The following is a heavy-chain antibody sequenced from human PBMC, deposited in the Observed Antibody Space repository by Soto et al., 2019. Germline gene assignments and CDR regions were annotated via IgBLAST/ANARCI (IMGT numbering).Heavy chain of an antibody. Sequence: PSQGHSDLGSLYPGSVPVYFRSCILQPPGKGLEWIGEINHSGSTNYNPSLKRRVTISVDTSKNQFSLKLSSVTAADTAVYYCARPAWHFFDYWGQGTLFTAS. CDR2: INHSGST. J-gene: IGHJ4*02. CDR1: PGSVPVYF. V-gene: IGHV4-34*01. D-gene: IGHD3-3*02. CDR3: ARPAWHFFDY.